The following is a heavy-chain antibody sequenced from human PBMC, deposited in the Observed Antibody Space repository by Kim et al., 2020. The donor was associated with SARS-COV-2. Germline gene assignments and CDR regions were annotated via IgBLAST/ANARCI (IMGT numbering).Heavy chain of an antibody. Sequence: GGSLRLSCAASGFTFSSYAMSWVRQAPGKGLEWVSAISGSGGSTYYADSVKGRFTISRDNSKNTLYLQMNSLRAEDTAVYYCAKDEDFWSGSIEGVFDYWGQGTLVTVSS. CDR1: GFTFSSYA. CDR2: ISGSGGST. J-gene: IGHJ4*02. CDR3: AKDEDFWSGSIEGVFDY. V-gene: IGHV3-23*01. D-gene: IGHD3-3*01.